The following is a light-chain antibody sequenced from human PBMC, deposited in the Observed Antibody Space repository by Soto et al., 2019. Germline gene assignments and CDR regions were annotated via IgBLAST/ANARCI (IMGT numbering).Light chain of an antibody. CDR3: CSYAGSYTFV. J-gene: IGLJ1*01. CDR1: SSDVGVYNY. Sequence: QSVLTQPRSVSGSPGQSVTISCTGTSSDVGVYNYVSWYQQHPGKAPKLMIYDVTKRPSGVPDRFSGSKSANTASLTISGLQAEDEADYYCCSYAGSYTFVFXTGTNVTVL. CDR2: DVT. V-gene: IGLV2-11*01.